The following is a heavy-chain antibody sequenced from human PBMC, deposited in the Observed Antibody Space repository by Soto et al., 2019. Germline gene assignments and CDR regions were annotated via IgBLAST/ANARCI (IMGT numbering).Heavy chain of an antibody. Sequence: SVKVSCKASGGTFSSYAISWVRQAPGQGLEWMGGIIPIFGTANYAQKFQGRVTITADESTSTAYMELSSLRSEDTAVYYCARGPYCTNLVCYRYDAFDILGQGTMVTVSS. D-gene: IGHD2-8*01. CDR1: GGTFSSYA. V-gene: IGHV1-69*13. J-gene: IGHJ3*02. CDR3: ARGPYCTNLVCYRYDAFDI. CDR2: IIPIFGTA.